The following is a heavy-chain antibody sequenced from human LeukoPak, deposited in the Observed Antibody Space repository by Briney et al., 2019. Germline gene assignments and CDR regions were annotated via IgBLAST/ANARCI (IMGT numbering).Heavy chain of an antibody. CDR2: IKQDGSAM. D-gene: IGHD6-13*01. V-gene: IGHV3-7*04. J-gene: IGHJ5*02. CDR1: GFTFTTYW. Sequence: GGSLRLSCAASGFTFTTYWMSWVRQTPGKGLEWVANIKQDGSAMYYMDSVKGRFTISRDNAKNSLYLQMSSLTPEDTAVYYCARVAAAVPDQWGQGTLVTVFS. CDR3: ARVAAAVPDQ.